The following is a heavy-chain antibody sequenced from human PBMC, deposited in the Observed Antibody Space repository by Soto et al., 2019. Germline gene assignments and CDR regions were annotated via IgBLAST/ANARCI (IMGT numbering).Heavy chain of an antibody. V-gene: IGHV4-30-2*01. J-gene: IGHJ4*02. CDR2: IYHSGST. Sequence: LSLTCAVSGGSINSGGYSWSWIRQPPGKGLEWIGYIYHSGSTYYNPSLKSRVTISVDRSKNQFSLKLSSVTAADTAVYYCARSVVVTGECDYWGQGTLVTVSS. D-gene: IGHD2-21*02. CDR3: ARSVVVTGECDY. CDR1: GGSINSGGYS.